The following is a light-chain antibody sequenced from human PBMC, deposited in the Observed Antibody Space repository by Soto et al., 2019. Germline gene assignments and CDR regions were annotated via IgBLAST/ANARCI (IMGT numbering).Light chain of an antibody. CDR1: QSLQHNNGNTL. CDR3: MQALQTPRT. Sequence: EIVMTQSPLSLTVTPGEPASISCKSSQSLQHNNGNTLLDWYMQKPGQSPQLQIYLASRRAPGAPDRVSGSGSGTDFTLRISTVEADDAAIYYCMQALQTPRTFGQGTKLEI. J-gene: IGKJ1*01. V-gene: IGKV2-28*01. CDR2: LAS.